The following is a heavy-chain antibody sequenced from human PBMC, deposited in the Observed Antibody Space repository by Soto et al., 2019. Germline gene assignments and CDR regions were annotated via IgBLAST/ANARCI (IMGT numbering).Heavy chain of an antibody. Sequence: ASVKVSCKASGYTFTGYYMHWVRQAPGQGLEWMGWINPNSGGTNYAQKFQGWVTMTRDTSISTAYMELSRLRSDDTAVYYCARDSGMGALYYFDYWGQGTLVTVSS. CDR2: INPNSGGT. CDR1: GYTFTGYY. V-gene: IGHV1-2*04. J-gene: IGHJ4*02. D-gene: IGHD1-26*01. CDR3: ARDSGMGALYYFDY.